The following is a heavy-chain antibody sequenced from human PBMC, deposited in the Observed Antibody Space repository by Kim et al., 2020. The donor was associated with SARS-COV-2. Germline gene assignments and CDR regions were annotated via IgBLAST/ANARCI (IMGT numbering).Heavy chain of an antibody. V-gene: IGHV3-48*03. CDR1: GFTFSSYE. CDR3: AREGITMVRGDPRFDY. Sequence: GGSLRLSCAASGFTFSSYEMNWVRQAPGKGLEWVSYISSSGSTIYYADSVKGRFTISRDNAKNSLYLQMNSLRAEDTAVYYCAREGITMVRGDPRFDYWGQGTLVTVSS. CDR2: ISSSGSTI. D-gene: IGHD3-10*01. J-gene: IGHJ4*02.